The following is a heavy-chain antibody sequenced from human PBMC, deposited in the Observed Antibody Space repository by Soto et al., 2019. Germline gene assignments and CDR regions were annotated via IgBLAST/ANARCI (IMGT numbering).Heavy chain of an antibody. D-gene: IGHD3-22*01. CDR1: GGSLSSSAYS. Sequence: QMHLQESGSGLVKPSQTLSLTCAVSGGSLSSSAYSWSWIRQPPGKGLEWIGFIYQSGSTYYNPSIKRRVTRSLDRPKNQFSLKLSSVTAADTAVYYCARELLFYDSDGFSWDDAFDIWGQGTLVTVSS. CDR2: IYQSGST. V-gene: IGHV4-30-2*01. CDR3: ARELLFYDSDGFSWDDAFDI. J-gene: IGHJ3*02.